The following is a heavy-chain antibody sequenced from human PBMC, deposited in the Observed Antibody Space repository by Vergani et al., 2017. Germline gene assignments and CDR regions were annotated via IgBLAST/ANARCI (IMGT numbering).Heavy chain of an antibody. CDR1: GFTVSNFW. V-gene: IGHV3-7*01. D-gene: IGHD2-15*01. J-gene: IGHJ6*03. CDR2: IKQDGGEK. Sequence: EEQLVESGGGLVQPGGSLNLSCSASGFTVSNFWMGWVRQAPGKGPEWVAHIKQDGGEKYYVDSVKGRFTISRDNAKNSLFLQLDSLRTEDTAVYYCARMDGGAATYYYYYMDVWGKXP. CDR3: ARMDGGAATYYYYYMDV.